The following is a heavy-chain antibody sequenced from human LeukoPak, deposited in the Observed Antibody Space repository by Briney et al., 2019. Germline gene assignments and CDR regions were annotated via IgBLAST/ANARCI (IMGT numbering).Heavy chain of an antibody. Sequence: GGSLSLSCAASGFTFSSYGMHWVRQAPSKGLEWVSGINWNGGRTGYADSVKGRFTIYRDNAKNSLYLEVNSLRAEDTALYYCARGMARIAVGYFDYWGQGTLVTVSS. D-gene: IGHD6-19*01. CDR3: ARGMARIAVGYFDY. J-gene: IGHJ4*02. V-gene: IGHV3-20*04. CDR1: GFTFSSYG. CDR2: INWNGGRT.